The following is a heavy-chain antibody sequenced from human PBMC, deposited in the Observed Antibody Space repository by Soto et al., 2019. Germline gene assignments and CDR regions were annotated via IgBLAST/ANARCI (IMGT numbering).Heavy chain of an antibody. CDR3: ARDMGRQQLEGIDY. Sequence: GGSLRLSCAASGFTFSSYWMSWVRQAPGKGLEWVANIKQDGSEKYYVDSVKGRFTISRDNAKNSLYLQMNSLRAEDTAVYYCARDMGRQQLEGIDYWGQGTQVTVSS. V-gene: IGHV3-7*03. CDR1: GFTFSSYW. CDR2: IKQDGSEK. J-gene: IGHJ4*02. D-gene: IGHD6-13*01.